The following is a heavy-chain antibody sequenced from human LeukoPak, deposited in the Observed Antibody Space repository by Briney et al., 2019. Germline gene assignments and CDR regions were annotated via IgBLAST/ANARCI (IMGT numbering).Heavy chain of an antibody. CDR1: GLTVNSNY. Sequence: GGSLRLSCAASGLTVNSNYMNWVRQAPGKGLQWVSVIYSGGTTYYADSVKGRFTISRDNSKNTLYLQMNSLRAEDTAVYYCARALLVRNGYNYSPNYFDYWGQGTLVTVSS. CDR3: ARALLVRNGYNYSPNYFDY. D-gene: IGHD5-24*01. J-gene: IGHJ4*02. CDR2: IYSGGTT. V-gene: IGHV3-53*01.